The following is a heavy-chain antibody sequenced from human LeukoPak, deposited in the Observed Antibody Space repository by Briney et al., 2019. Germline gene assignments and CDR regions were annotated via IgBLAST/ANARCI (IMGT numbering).Heavy chain of an antibody. J-gene: IGHJ4*02. D-gene: IGHD2/OR15-2a*01. CDR3: ARGSPLSYYFDY. Sequence: QSGGSLGLSCAASGFTFSTYAMHWVRQAPGKGLEWVSIISTSGDTTYYAGSVKGRFTISRDNSKNTLFLQMNSLRAEDTAVYYCARGSPLSYYFDYWGQGTLVTVS. CDR1: GFTFSTYA. V-gene: IGHV3-23*01. CDR2: ISTSGDTT.